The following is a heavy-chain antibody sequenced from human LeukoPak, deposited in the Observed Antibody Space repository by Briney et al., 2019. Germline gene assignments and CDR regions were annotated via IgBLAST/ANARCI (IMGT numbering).Heavy chain of an antibody. CDR1: GLSFSNYN. CDR2: ISTNSGTI. CDR3: AVWMGNHVDLAGPYDY. Sequence: GGSLRLSCAASGLSFSNYNMNWVRQAPGKGLEWVSYISTNSGTINYANSVKGRFTISRDNAKNSLYLQMNSLRAEDTAVYHCAVWMGNHVDLAGPYDYWGQGTLVTVSS. J-gene: IGHJ4*02. D-gene: IGHD3-9*01. V-gene: IGHV3-48*01.